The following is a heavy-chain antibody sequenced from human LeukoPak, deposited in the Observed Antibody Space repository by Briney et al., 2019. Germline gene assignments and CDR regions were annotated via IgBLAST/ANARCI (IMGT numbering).Heavy chain of an antibody. D-gene: IGHD3-22*01. Sequence: GASVKVSCKASGYTFTNYDVHWVRQATGQGLEWMGWMNPTSGKAGFAQRFQGRVSMTRNISISTANMELSSLRSEDTAVYYCARDFFDGHGYTFYYYGMDVWGQGTTVTVSS. J-gene: IGHJ6*02. CDR1: GYTFTNYD. V-gene: IGHV1-8*01. CDR2: MNPTSGKA. CDR3: ARDFFDGHGYTFYYYGMDV.